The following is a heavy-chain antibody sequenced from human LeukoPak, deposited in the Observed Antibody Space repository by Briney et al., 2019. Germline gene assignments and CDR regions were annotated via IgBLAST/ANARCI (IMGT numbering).Heavy chain of an antibody. CDR1: GGSISLSSYY. CDR2: MYYGGNT. J-gene: IGHJ4*02. CDR3: ARDLSGWYFDY. D-gene: IGHD6-25*01. Sequence: SETLSLTCSVSGGSISLSSYYWGWIRQPPGKGLEWIGSMYYGGNTFYNPSLKSRVTISVDTSKNQFSLKLSSVTAADTAVYYCARDLSGWYFDYWGQGTLVTVSS. V-gene: IGHV4-39*07.